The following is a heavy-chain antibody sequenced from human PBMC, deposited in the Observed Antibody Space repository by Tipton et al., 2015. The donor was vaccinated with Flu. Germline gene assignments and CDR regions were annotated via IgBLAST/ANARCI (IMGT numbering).Heavy chain of an antibody. CDR1: GDSISGGYY. CDR3: ARRDYSNYVSEPKSWFDP. CDR2: IHRSGSA. J-gene: IGHJ5*02. Sequence: TLSLTCAVSGDSISGGYYWGWIRQPPGRGLEWLGNIHRSGSAYYNSSLKSRLSLSVDSSKNQFSLRLVSVTATDTAVYYCARRDYSNYVSEPKSWFDPWGQGILVTVSS. V-gene: IGHV4-38-2*01. D-gene: IGHD4-11*01.